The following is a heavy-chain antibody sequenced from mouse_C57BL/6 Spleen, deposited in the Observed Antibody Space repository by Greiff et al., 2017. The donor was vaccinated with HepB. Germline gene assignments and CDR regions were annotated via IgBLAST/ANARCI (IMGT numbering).Heavy chain of an antibody. V-gene: IGHV5-12*01. Sequence: EVKLVESGGGLVQPGGSLKLSCAASGFTFSDYYMYWVRQTPEKRLEWVAYISNGGGSTYYPDTVKGRFTISRDNAKNTLYLQMSRLKSEDTAMYYCARHLRYPYAMDYWGQGTSVTVSS. CDR3: ARHLRYPYAMDY. CDR2: ISNGGGST. J-gene: IGHJ4*01. D-gene: IGHD1-1*01. CDR1: GFTFSDYY.